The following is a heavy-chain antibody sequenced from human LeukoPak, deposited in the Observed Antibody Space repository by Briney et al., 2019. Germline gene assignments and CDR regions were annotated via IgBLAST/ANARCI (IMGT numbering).Heavy chain of an antibody. CDR3: ARREVVVVPAASRGYSGYDYSVPRWRRVLDGMDV. D-gene: IGHD5-12*01. CDR1: GLSFSGYY. CDR2: INHSGST. J-gene: IGHJ6*02. V-gene: IGHV4-34*01. Sequence: AETLTLTCAVSGLSFSGYYMSWIRQPPGKGLEWIREINHSGSTNYNPYLKSVDTISADTSKNHIHLKLSSVTAADTAVYYCARREVVVVPAASRGYSGYDYSVPRWRRVLDGMDVWGQGTTVTVSS.